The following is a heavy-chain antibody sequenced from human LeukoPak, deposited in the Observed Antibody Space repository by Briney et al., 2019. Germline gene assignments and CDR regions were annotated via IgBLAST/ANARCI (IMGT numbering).Heavy chain of an antibody. Sequence: GGSLRLSCAVSGITLSNYGMSWVRQAPGKGLEWVAGISDSGGRANYADSVKGRFTISRDNPKNTLYLQMNSLRVEDTAVYFCAKRGVVIRVILVGFHKEANYFDSWGQGALVTVSS. D-gene: IGHD3-22*01. CDR2: ISDSGGRA. CDR3: AKRGVVIRVILVGFHKEANYFDS. CDR1: GITLSNYG. J-gene: IGHJ4*02. V-gene: IGHV3-23*01.